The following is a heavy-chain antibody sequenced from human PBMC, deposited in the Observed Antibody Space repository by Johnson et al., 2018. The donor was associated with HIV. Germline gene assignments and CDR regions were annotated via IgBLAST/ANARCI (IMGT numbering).Heavy chain of an antibody. V-gene: IGHV3-66*01. D-gene: IGHD1-26*01. CDR1: GFTFSSYD. Sequence: VQLVESGGGLVQPGGSLRLSCAASGFTFSSYDMHWVRQAPGKGLEWVSVIYSGGSTYYADSVKGRFTISRDNSKNTLYLQMNSLRAEDTAVYYCARSWELGETAFDIWGQGTMVTVSS. CDR3: ARSWELGETAFDI. J-gene: IGHJ3*02. CDR2: IYSGGST.